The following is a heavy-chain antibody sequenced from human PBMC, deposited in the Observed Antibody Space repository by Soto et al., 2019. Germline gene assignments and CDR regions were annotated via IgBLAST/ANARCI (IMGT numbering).Heavy chain of an antibody. J-gene: IGHJ4*02. V-gene: IGHV4-39*07. CDR1: GGSISNDTYY. Sequence: SETLSLTCTVSGGSISNDTYYWGWIRQPPGKGLEWIGSIYYSGRTYYNPSLKSRVTISVDTSKNQFSLKLSSVTAADTAVYFCARVKGYTYGYDPRYYFDYWGQGTLVTVSS. CDR2: IYYSGRT. CDR3: ARVKGYTYGYDPRYYFDY. D-gene: IGHD5-18*01.